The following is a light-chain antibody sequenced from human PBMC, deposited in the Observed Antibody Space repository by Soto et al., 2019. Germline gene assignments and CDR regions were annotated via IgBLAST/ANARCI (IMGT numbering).Light chain of an antibody. V-gene: IGKV3-20*01. J-gene: IGKJ4*02. CDR1: QSVSSSY. Sequence: EIVLTQSPGTLSLSPGERATLSCRASQSVSSSYLAWYQHKPGQAPRLLIYGASNRASGIPHRFSGSGSGTDFTLTISRLEPEDFAVYFCQQSGRSVTFGGGTKVDIK. CDR3: QQSGRSVT. CDR2: GAS.